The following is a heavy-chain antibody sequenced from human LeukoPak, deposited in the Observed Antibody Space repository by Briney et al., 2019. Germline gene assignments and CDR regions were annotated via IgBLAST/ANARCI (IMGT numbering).Heavy chain of an antibody. CDR2: ISYDGSNK. V-gene: IGHV3-30*18. CDR3: AKAEWELGAFDI. Sequence: PGGSLRLSCAASGFTFSSYGMHWVRQAPGKGLEWVAVISYDGSNKYYADSVKGRFTISRDNAKNSLYLQMNSLRAEDTALYYCAKAEWELGAFDIWGQGTMVTVSS. J-gene: IGHJ3*02. D-gene: IGHD1-26*01. CDR1: GFTFSSYG.